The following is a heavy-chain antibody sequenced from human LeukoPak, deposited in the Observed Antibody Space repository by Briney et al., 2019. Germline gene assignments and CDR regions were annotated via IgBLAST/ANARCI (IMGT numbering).Heavy chain of an antibody. CDR2: ISGSGGST. CDR1: GFTFSSYD. Sequence: GGSLRLSCAASGFTFSSYDMTWVRQAPGKGLDWVSTISGSGGSTYYADFVKGRFTISRDNSKNTLYLQMNSLRAEDMAVYYCAKEKIGYSSSPGALDIWGQGTMVTVSS. V-gene: IGHV3-23*01. D-gene: IGHD6-13*01. J-gene: IGHJ3*02. CDR3: AKEKIGYSSSPGALDI.